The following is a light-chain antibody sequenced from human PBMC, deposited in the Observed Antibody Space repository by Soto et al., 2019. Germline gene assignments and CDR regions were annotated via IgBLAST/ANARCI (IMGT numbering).Light chain of an antibody. CDR3: SSYAGSNNYV. CDR1: SSDVGAHNF. Sequence: QSVLTQPPSASGSPGQSVTISCTGTSSDVGAHNFVSWHQQHPGKAPKLMVYEVSKRPSGVPDRFSGSKSGNTASLTVSGLQAVDEADYYCSSYAGSNNYVFGTGTKVTVL. V-gene: IGLV2-8*01. CDR2: EVS. J-gene: IGLJ1*01.